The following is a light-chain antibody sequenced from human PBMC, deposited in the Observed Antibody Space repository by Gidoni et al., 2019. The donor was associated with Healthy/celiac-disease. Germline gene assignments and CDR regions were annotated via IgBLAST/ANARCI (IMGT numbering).Light chain of an antibody. CDR2: VAS. Sequence: DIQMTQSPSSLSASVGDRVTITCRASQSISSYLNWYQQKPGKAPKLLISVASSLQSGVPSRFSGSGSGTDFTLTISSLQPEDFATYYCQQSYSTPRFGPGTKVDIK. CDR3: QQSYSTPR. CDR1: QSISSY. J-gene: IGKJ3*01. V-gene: IGKV1-39*01.